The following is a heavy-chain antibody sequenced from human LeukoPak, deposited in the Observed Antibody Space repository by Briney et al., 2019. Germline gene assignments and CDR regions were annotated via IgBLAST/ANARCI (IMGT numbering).Heavy chain of an antibody. Sequence: PSETLSLTCAVSGGSISGYYWSWIRQPPGKGLEWIGYIYYSGSTKYNPSLKSRVTISVDTSKNQFSLRLSSVTAADTAMYYCAREKYGGSNDHWGQGTLVTVSS. CDR2: IYYSGST. J-gene: IGHJ4*02. CDR3: AREKYGGSNDH. V-gene: IGHV4-59*01. CDR1: GGSISGYY. D-gene: IGHD1-26*01.